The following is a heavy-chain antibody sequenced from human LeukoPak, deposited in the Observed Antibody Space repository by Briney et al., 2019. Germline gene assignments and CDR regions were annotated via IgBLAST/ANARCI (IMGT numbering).Heavy chain of an antibody. V-gene: IGHV3-23*01. J-gene: IGHJ4*02. D-gene: IGHD3-10*01. Sequence: PGGSLRLSCAASGFTFSSYAMAWVRQAPGKGLEWVSTISYSGGTTYSADSVKGRFTISRDNSKNTLYVQMNSLRAEDTAVYYCAKHRMVRGVIIDYYFDCWGQGTLVTVSS. CDR2: ISYSGGTT. CDR3: AKHRMVRGVIIDYYFDC. CDR1: GFTFSSYA.